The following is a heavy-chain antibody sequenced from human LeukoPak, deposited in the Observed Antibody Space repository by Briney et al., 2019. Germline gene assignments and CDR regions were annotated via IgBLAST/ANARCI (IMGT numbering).Heavy chain of an antibody. V-gene: IGHV3-7*03. CDR3: ASGLELDY. Sequence: GGSLRLSCAASGFTFSSYTMSWVRQAPGKGLEWVANIKQDGSEKNYVDSVKGRFTISRDNAKNSLYLQMNSLRAEDTAVHYCASGLELDYWGQGTLVTVSS. CDR1: GFTFSSYT. J-gene: IGHJ4*02. CDR2: IKQDGSEK.